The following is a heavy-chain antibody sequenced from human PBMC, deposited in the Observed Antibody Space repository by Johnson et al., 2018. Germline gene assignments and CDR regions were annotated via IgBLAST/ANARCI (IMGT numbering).Heavy chain of an antibody. Sequence: QVQLLETGGGVVQPGRSLRLSCEASGLTFTNYDMHWVRQAPGRGLEWVALISYDGSNKYSADSVKGRFTIPRENSLNTLYLQMNRLEPEDTAVYYCAKGAQLLYGNYYYYGLDVWGQGTTVTVSS. CDR1: GLTFTNYD. CDR2: ISYDGSNK. V-gene: IGHV3-30*18. CDR3: AKGAQLLYGNYYYYGLDV. D-gene: IGHD2-2*02. J-gene: IGHJ6*02.